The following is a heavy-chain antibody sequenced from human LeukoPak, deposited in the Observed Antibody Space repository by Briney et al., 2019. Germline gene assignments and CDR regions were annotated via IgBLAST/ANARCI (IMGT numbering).Heavy chain of an antibody. CDR1: AYSFSTYD. V-gene: IGHV1-8*03. CDR2: MNPDSGNT. CDR3: ARTRGSHISMAYLDY. Sequence: ASVKVSCKASAYSFSTYDINWVRQATGQGLEWMGWMNPDSGNTGYAQKFQGRVTITRNTSISTAYMELSSLRSDDTAVYYCARTRGSHISMAYLDYWGQRTLVTVSS. D-gene: IGHD2/OR15-2a*01. J-gene: IGHJ4*02.